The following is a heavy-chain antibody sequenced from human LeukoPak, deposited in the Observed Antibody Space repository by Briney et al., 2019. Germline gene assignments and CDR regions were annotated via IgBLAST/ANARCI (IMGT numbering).Heavy chain of an antibody. Sequence: GGSLRLSCSASGFTDSSNYMSGARQAPGKGLEWVSLIYSGGSTYYADSVKGRFTISRDNSKNTLYLQMNSLRAEDTAVYYCARVESGQWYIDYWGQGTLVTVSS. CDR1: GFTDSSNY. J-gene: IGHJ4*02. D-gene: IGHD6-19*01. V-gene: IGHV3-66*01. CDR2: IYSGGST. CDR3: ARVESGQWYIDY.